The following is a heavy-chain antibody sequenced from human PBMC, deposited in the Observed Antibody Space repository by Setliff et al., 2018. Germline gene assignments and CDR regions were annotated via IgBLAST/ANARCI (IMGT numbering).Heavy chain of an antibody. CDR1: GGTFNTYG. CDR2: VIPLFGTT. CDR3: ARLVRYCTRTTCQKTSGAEL. J-gene: IGHJ4*02. Sequence: SVKVSCKASGGTFNTYGISWVRLAPGQGLEWMGRVIPLFGTTNYAQKFQDRVAISADESTSTAYMELRSLRSEDTAIYYCARLVRYCTRTTCQKTSGAELWGQGTLVTVSS. V-gene: IGHV1-69*13. D-gene: IGHD2-2*01.